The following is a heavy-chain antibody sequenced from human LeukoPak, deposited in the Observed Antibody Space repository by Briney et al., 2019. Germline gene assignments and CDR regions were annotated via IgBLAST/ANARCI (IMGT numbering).Heavy chain of an antibody. CDR1: GFTFNSYA. J-gene: IGHJ5*02. V-gene: IGHV3-23*01. CDR2: TSDVGSST. CDR3: AGDYGGILGGP. Sequence: GGSLRLSCAASGFTFNSYAMTWVRQAPGSGLEWVSSTSDVGSSTYYADSVEGRFTISRDNSKNTLFLQMNSLRADDTAVYYCAGDYGGILGGPWGQGTLVTVSS. D-gene: IGHD4-23*01.